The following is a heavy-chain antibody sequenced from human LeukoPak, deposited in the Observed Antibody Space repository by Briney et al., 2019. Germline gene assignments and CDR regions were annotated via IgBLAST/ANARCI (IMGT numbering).Heavy chain of an antibody. CDR3: ARASSQRLWFGELEGGYFDY. J-gene: IGHJ4*02. Sequence: PVGSLRLSCAASGFTFSSYSMNWVRQAPGKGLEWVSSISSSSSYIYYADSVKGRFTISRDNAKNSLYLQMNSLRAEDTAVYYCARASSQRLWFGELEGGYFDYWGQGTLVTVSS. CDR1: GFTFSSYS. V-gene: IGHV3-21*01. CDR2: ISSSSSYI. D-gene: IGHD3-10*01.